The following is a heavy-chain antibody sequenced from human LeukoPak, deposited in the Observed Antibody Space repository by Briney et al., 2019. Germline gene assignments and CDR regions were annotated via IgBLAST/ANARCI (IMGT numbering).Heavy chain of an antibody. CDR1: GFTFSNYW. V-gene: IGHV3-48*01. CDR3: ARGRTGTAWNWFDP. CDR2: ISSSSSTI. D-gene: IGHD1-1*01. Sequence: GGSLRLSCAASGFTFSNYWMSWVRQAPGKGLEWVSYISSSSSTIYYVDSVKGRFTISRDNANNSVYLQMNSLRAEDTAVYYCARGRTGTAWNWFDPWGLGTLVTVSS. J-gene: IGHJ5*02.